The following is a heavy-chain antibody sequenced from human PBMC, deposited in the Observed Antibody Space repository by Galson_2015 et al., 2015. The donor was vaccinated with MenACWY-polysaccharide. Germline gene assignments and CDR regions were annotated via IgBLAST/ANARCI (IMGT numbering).Heavy chain of an antibody. CDR3: ARLNTGSYFGSGYYFDY. CDR1: RFTFRNYG. V-gene: IGHV3-33*01. J-gene: IGHJ4*02. D-gene: IGHD1-26*01. CDR2: IWYDGSNK. Sequence: LRLSCAASRFTFRNYGMHWVRQAPGKGLEWVAIIWYDGSNKYYADSVKGRFTISRDNSKNMLFLQVNSLRVEDTAIYYCARLNTGSYFGSGYYFDYWGQGTLVTVSS.